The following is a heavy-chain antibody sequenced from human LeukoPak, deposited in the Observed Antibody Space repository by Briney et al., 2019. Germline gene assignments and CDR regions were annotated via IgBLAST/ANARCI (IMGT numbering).Heavy chain of an antibody. CDR1: GFTFDDYA. V-gene: IGHV3-23*01. CDR3: AKDPDCTSGVCYTFFDY. D-gene: IGHD2-8*01. CDR2: ISGSGGST. J-gene: IGHJ4*02. Sequence: PGGSLRLSCAASGFTFDDYAMHWVRQAPGKGLEWVSAISGSGGSTYYADSVKGRFTISRDNSKTTLFLHMNGLRAEDTAVYYCAKDPDCTSGVCYTFFDYWGQGTLVTVSS.